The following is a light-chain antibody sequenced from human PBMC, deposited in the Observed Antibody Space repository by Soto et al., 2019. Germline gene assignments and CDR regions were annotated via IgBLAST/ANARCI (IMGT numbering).Light chain of an antibody. CDR3: SAYSGNSKLI. CDR1: SDDIGAHNF. V-gene: IGLV2-8*01. Sequence: QSALTQPPSASGSPGQSVTISCTGPSDDIGAHNFVCWYQQHPGKAPKLIIYEVTKRPSGVPDRFSGSKSGNTASLTVSGLQAEDEADYFCSAYSGNSKLIFGGGTKLTVL. CDR2: EVT. J-gene: IGLJ2*01.